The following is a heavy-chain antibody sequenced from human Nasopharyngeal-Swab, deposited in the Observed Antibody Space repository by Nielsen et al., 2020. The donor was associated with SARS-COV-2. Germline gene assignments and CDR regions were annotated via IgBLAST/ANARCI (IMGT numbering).Heavy chain of an antibody. Sequence: GESLKISCAASGFALSSFEVDWIRLAPGKGLEWVSYLSVSSSGSTILYADSVRGRFTISRDNARNSVYLQMQSLTAEDTAIYFCAREGYGGDSDAFDVWGKGTVVTVSA. J-gene: IGHJ3*01. CDR2: LSVSSSGSTI. CDR1: GFALSSFE. V-gene: IGHV3-48*03. D-gene: IGHD4-23*01. CDR3: AREGYGGDSDAFDV.